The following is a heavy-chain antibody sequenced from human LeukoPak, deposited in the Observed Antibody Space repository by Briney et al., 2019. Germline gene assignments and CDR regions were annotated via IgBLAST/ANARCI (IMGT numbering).Heavy chain of an antibody. CDR3: ASQTLWSGYRSNWFDP. V-gene: IGHV1-69*05. Sequence: SVKVSCKASGGTFSSYAISWVRQAPGQGLEWMGRIIPIFGTANYAQKFQGRVTITTDESTSTAYMELSSLRSEDTAVYYCASQTLWSGYRSNWFDPWGQGTLVTVSS. D-gene: IGHD3-3*01. CDR1: GGTFSSYA. CDR2: IIPIFGTA. J-gene: IGHJ5*02.